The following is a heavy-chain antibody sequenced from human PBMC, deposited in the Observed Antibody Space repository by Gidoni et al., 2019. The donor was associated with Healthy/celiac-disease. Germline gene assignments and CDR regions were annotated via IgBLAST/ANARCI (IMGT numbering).Heavy chain of an antibody. D-gene: IGHD4-4*01. CDR2: INHSGST. CDR1: GGSFSGYY. Sequence: ETLSLTCAVYGGSFSGYYWSWIRQPPGKGLEWIGEINHSGSTNYNPSLKSRVTISVDTSKNQFSLKLSSVTAADTAVYYCARSTTARYLDYWGQGTLVTVSS. J-gene: IGHJ4*02. CDR3: ARSTTARYLDY. V-gene: IGHV4-34*01.